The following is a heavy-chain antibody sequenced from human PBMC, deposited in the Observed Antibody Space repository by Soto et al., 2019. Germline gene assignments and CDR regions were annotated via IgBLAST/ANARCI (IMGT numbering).Heavy chain of an antibody. J-gene: IGHJ4*02. CDR2: IYYSGST. D-gene: IGHD5-12*01. Sequence: SETLSLTCTVSGGSISSYYWTWIRQPPGKGLEWIGYIYYSGSTNYNPSLKSRVTISVDTSKNQFSLRLSSVTAADTAVYYCARGESGTGYEYFFDYWGQGTLVTVSS. CDR3: ARGESGTGYEYFFDY. V-gene: IGHV4-59*08. CDR1: GGSISSYY.